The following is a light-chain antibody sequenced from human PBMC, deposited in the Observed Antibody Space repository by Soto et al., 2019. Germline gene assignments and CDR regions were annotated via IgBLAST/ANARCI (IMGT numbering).Light chain of an antibody. J-gene: IGLJ2*01. CDR1: SSDVGGYNS. CDR2: DVN. CDR3: SSYTSSNTSVV. V-gene: IGLV2-14*03. Sequence: QSALTQPASVSGSPGQSITISCTGTSSDVGGYNSDSWYQQHPGKAPKLMIYDVNNRPSGVSDRFSGSKSGNTASLTISGLQAEDEADFYCSSYTSSNTSVVFGGGTKLTVL.